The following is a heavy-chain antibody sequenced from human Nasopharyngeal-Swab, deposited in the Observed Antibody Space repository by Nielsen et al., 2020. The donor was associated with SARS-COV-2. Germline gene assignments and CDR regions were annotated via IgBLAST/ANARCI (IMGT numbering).Heavy chain of an antibody. J-gene: IGHJ4*02. CDR2: ISADGSGK. Sequence: GESLKISCAASGFTFSRNSIHWVRQAPGKGPEWVAVISADGSGKYYADSVKGRFTISRDNSNNTLYLQMNSLTVEDAALHYCAKEDDGHSQIDYWGQGTLVTVSS. D-gene: IGHD3-16*01. CDR3: AKEDDGHSQIDY. CDR1: GFTFSRNS. V-gene: IGHV3-30*18.